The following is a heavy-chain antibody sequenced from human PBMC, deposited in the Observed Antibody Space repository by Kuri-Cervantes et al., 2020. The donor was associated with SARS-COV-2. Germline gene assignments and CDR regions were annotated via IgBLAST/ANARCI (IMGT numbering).Heavy chain of an antibody. CDR3: TTDSKGADYYGSGSPPYFDY. J-gene: IGHJ4*02. V-gene: IGHV3-15*01. Sequence: WVRQAPGKGLEWVGRIKSKTDGGTTDYAAPVKGRFTISRDDSKNTLYLQMNSLKTEDTAVYYCTTDSKGADYYGSGSPPYFDYWGQGTLVTVSS. CDR2: IKSKTDGGTT. D-gene: IGHD3-10*01.